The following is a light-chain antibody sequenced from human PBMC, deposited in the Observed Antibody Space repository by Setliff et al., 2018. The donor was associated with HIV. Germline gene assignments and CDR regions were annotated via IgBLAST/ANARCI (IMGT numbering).Light chain of an antibody. CDR3: CSFATGDTLI. CDR1: MTDIGNYQS. Sequence: SVLIQPASVSGSPGQSITISCTGSMTDIGNYQSVSWHQHHPGEVPKLIIYNVIERPLGVSNRFSGSKSGNTASLTISGLQAEDESDYYCCSFATGDTLIFGGGTK. J-gene: IGLJ2*01. V-gene: IGLV2-23*02. CDR2: NVI.